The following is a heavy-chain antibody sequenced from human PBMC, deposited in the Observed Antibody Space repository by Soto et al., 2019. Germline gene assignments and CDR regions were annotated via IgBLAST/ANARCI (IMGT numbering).Heavy chain of an antibody. V-gene: IGHV1-69*08. CDR3: ARDGSGWYFDY. J-gene: IGHJ4*02. CDR1: GGTFSSYT. CDR2: IIPILGIA. Sequence: QVQLVQSGAEVKKPGSSVKVSCKASGGTFSSYTISWVRQAPGQGLEWMGRIIPILGIANYAQKFQGRVTITGDKSTSTAYMELSSLRSEDTAVYYCARDGSGWYFDYWGQGTLVTVSS. D-gene: IGHD6-19*01.